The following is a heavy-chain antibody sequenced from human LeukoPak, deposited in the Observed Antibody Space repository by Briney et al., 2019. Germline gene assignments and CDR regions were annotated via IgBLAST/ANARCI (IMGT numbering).Heavy chain of an antibody. V-gene: IGHV3-48*03. Sequence: PGGSPRLSCAASGFTFNSYDMNWVRQAPGKGLEWISYISSSGTSLYYADSAKGRFTISRDNAKNSLYLQMNSLRAEDTAVYYCARIRGSNCGYSFDYWGQGTLVTVSS. D-gene: IGHD5-18*01. J-gene: IGHJ4*02. CDR1: GFTFNSYD. CDR2: ISSSGTSL. CDR3: ARIRGSNCGYSFDY.